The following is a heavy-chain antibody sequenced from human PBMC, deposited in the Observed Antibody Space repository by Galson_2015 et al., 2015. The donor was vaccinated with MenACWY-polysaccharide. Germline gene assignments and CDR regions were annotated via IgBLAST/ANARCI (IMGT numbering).Heavy chain of an antibody. D-gene: IGHD4-17*01. CDR3: ARGGPYGEHVRY. V-gene: IGHV1-18*01. CDR1: GYTFTRYG. Sequence: SANVSCTASGYTFTRYGITWVRQAPGQGLERMGRTSPYNGHTKYSQKLQDRVTLTTDISTSTAYMELKTLTSDDTAVYFCARGGPYGEHVRYWGQGTLVTVSS. CDR2: TSPYNGHT. J-gene: IGHJ4*02.